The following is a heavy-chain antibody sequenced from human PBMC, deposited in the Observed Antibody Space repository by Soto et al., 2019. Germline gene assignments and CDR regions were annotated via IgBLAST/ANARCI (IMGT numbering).Heavy chain of an antibody. V-gene: IGHV3-23*01. CDR1: GFAFSSYA. J-gene: IGHJ5*02. CDR2: ISETGDRT. Sequence: EVQLLESGGGLVQPGGSLRLSCAASGFAFSSYAMSWVRQAPGKGLEWVSTISETGDRTYYTDSVKGRFTISRDTSKNMLYLQMNSLGAEDTALYYCGKDARPSSWGQGTLVTVSS. CDR3: GKDARPSS.